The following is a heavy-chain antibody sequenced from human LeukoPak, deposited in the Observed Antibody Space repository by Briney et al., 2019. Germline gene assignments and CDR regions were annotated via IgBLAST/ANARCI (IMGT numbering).Heavy chain of an antibody. CDR2: ISWNSGSI. J-gene: IGHJ3*02. CDR1: GFTFDDYA. D-gene: IGHD3-22*01. Sequence: GRSLRLSCAASGFTFDDYAMHWVRQAPGKGLEWVSGISWNSGSIGYADSVKGRFTISRDNAKNSLYLQMNSLRAEDMALYYCAKAQHYYDSSGYYLGAFDIWGQGTMVTVSS. V-gene: IGHV3-9*03. CDR3: AKAQHYYDSSGYYLGAFDI.